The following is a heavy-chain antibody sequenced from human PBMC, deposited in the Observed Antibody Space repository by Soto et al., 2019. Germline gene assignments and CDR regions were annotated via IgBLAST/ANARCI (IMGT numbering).Heavy chain of an antibody. V-gene: IGHV4-39*01. CDR1: DDSITSNGFS. Sequence: SETLSLTCSVSDDSITSNGFSWGWIRQPPGKGLDWIGSVYFSGNTYYNPSLKSRVTISVDTSQSQFSLRLTSVTAADTAAYFCARHIFLEYYDILTGPGAIDSWGQGTLVTVS. CDR2: VYFSGNT. D-gene: IGHD3-9*01. J-gene: IGHJ4*02. CDR3: ARHIFLEYYDILTGPGAIDS.